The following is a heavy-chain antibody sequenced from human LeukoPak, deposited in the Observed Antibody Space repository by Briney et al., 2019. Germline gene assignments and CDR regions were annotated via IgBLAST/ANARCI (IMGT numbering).Heavy chain of an antibody. D-gene: IGHD6-19*01. CDR2: ISGSGGST. CDR1: GFTFSSYA. Sequence: GGSLRLSCAASGFTFSSYAMSWVRQAPGKGLEWVSAISGSGGSTYYADSVKGRFTISRDNSKNTLYLQMNSLRAEDTAVYYCAKNRHTGYSSGWDYFDYWGQGTLVTVSS. V-gene: IGHV3-23*01. J-gene: IGHJ4*02. CDR3: AKNRHTGYSSGWDYFDY.